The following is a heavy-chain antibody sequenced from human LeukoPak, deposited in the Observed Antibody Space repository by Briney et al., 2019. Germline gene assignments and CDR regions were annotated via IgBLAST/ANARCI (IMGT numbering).Heavy chain of an antibody. CDR3: ARVKVGATIQPFDY. CDR1: GGTFSSYA. Sequence: ASVKVSCRASGGTFSSYAISWVRQAPGQGLEWMGRIIPIFGTANYAQKFQGRVTITTDESTSTAYMELSSLRSEDTAVYYCARVKVGATIQPFDYWGQGTLVTVSS. J-gene: IGHJ4*02. D-gene: IGHD1-26*01. V-gene: IGHV1-69*05. CDR2: IIPIFGTA.